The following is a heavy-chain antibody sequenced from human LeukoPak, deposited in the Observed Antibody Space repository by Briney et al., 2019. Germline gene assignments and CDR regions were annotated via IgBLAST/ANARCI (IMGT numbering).Heavy chain of an antibody. D-gene: IGHD3-16*01. CDR1: GDSVSSNSAT. CDR3: ARVRDSFRVDDAFDI. CDR2: TYYRSKWYN. J-gene: IGHJ3*02. V-gene: IGHV6-1*01. Sequence: SQTLSLTCAISGDSVSSNSATWNWIRQSPSRGLEWLGRTYYRSKWYNDYAVSVKSRITINPDTSKNQFSLQLSSVTPEDTAVYYCARVRDSFRVDDAFDIWGQGTMVTVSS.